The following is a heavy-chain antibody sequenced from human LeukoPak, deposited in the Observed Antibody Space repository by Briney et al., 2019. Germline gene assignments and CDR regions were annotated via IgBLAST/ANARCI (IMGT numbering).Heavy chain of an antibody. CDR3: ARAMSPLGGGSPDF. D-gene: IGHD3-16*01. Sequence: GASVKVSCKASGYTFTGYYMHWVRQAPGQGLEWMGWINPNSGGTYYAQKFQGRVTMTRDTSISTAYMELNRLRSDDTAVYYCARAMSPLGGGSPDFWGQGTLVTVSS. CDR2: INPNSGGT. J-gene: IGHJ4*02. CDR1: GYTFTGYY. V-gene: IGHV1-2*02.